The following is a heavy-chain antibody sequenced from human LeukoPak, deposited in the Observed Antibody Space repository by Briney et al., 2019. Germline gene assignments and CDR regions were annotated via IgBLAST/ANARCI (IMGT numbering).Heavy chain of an antibody. J-gene: IGHJ5*02. V-gene: IGHV4-30-2*03. D-gene: IGHD2-2*02. CDR2: IYHSGST. CDR3: ARRPTAAISHNWFDP. Sequence: SETLSLTCAVSGGSISSGGYSWSWIRQPPGKGLEWIGYIYHSGSTYYNPSLKSRVTISVDTSKNQFSLKLSSVTAADTAVYYCARRPTAAISHNWFDPWGQGTLVTVSS. CDR1: GGSISSGGYS.